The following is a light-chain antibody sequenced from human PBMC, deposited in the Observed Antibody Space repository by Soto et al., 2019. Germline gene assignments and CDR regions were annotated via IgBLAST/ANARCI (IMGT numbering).Light chain of an antibody. Sequence: DIQMTQSPSYLSASVGDRVPITCQASQDINKNLIWYQQKPGKAPKLLIYDASDLETGVPSRFSGSGSGTGFTFTISSLQPEDFATYYCQQYESLPLTFGQGTRLEIK. CDR3: QQYESLPLT. CDR1: QDINKN. V-gene: IGKV1-33*01. CDR2: DAS. J-gene: IGKJ5*01.